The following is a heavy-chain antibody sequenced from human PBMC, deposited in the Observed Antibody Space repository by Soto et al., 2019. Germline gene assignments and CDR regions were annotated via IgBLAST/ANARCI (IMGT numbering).Heavy chain of an antibody. CDR2: ISGSGGYT. D-gene: IGHD6-19*01. J-gene: IGHJ5*02. CDR3: AKDPPGPSGWYESLNWFDP. CDR1: GFTFRSYA. Sequence: EVQLLESGGGLVQPGGSLRLSCAASGFTFRSYAMSWVRQAPGKGLEWVSGISGSGGYTYYADSVKGRFTISRDNSKNTLYLQMNSLRAEDTAVYYCAKDPPGPSGWYESLNWFDPWGQGTLVTVSS. V-gene: IGHV3-23*01.